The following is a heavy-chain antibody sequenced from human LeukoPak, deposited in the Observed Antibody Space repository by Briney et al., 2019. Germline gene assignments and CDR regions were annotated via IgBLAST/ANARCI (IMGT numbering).Heavy chain of an antibody. Sequence: GGSLRLSCVASGFSFSGSTMQWVRQASGKGLEWVSYISSSGSTIYYADSVKGRFTISRDNAKNSLYLQMNSLRAEDTAVYYCARDVEWGSGSYPHYYYYYMDVWGKGTTVTISS. CDR1: GFSFSGST. D-gene: IGHD3-10*01. V-gene: IGHV3-48*04. CDR3: ARDVEWGSGSYPHYYYYYMDV. J-gene: IGHJ6*03. CDR2: ISSSGSTI.